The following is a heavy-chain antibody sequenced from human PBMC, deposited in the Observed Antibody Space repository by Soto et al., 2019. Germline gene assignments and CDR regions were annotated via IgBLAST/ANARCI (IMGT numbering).Heavy chain of an antibody. V-gene: IGHV4-39*01. J-gene: IGHJ4*02. D-gene: IGHD3-16*02. CDR3: ARHIVTIVGVIVIHFDY. CDR2: IYYSVST. CDR1: GGSISSSSYY. Sequence: QLQLQESGPGLVKPSETLSLTCTVSGGSISSSSYYWGWIRQPPGKGLEWIGCIYYSVSTYYNPYLKSRVTISVDTCKTPFSLKLSSVTAADTAVYYCARHIVTIVGVIVIHFDYWGQGTLVTVSS.